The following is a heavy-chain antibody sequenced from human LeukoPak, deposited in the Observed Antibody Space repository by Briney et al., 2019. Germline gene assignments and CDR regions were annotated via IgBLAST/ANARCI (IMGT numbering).Heavy chain of an antibody. Sequence: PGRSLRLSCAASGFTFDDYAMHWVRQAPGKGLEWVSGISWNSGSIHYADSMKGRFTISRDNAKNSLYLQMNSLRAEDTALYYCAKDSVAVAGIDYYYYGMDVWGQGTTVTVSS. D-gene: IGHD6-19*01. CDR2: ISWNSGSI. J-gene: IGHJ6*02. V-gene: IGHV3-9*01. CDR1: GFTFDDYA. CDR3: AKDSVAVAGIDYYYYGMDV.